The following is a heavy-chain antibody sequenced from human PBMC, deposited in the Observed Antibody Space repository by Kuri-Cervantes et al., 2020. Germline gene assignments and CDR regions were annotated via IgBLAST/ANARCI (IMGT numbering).Heavy chain of an antibody. J-gene: IGHJ6*02. Sequence: YSQKFQGRVTITRNTSASTAYMELSSLRSEDTAVYYCARGSYSSGWLYYYYGMDVWGQGTTVTVSS. D-gene: IGHD6-19*01. V-gene: IGHV1-3*01. CDR3: ARGSYSSGWLYYYYGMDV.